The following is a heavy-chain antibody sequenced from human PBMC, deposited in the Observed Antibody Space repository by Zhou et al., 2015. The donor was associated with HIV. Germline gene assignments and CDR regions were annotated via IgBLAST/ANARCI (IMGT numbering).Heavy chain of an antibody. V-gene: IGHV1-69*06. Sequence: QVQLVQSGAEVKRPGSSVKVSCKASGGTFSSYAISWVRQAPGQGLEWMGGIIPIFGTANYAQKFQGRVTITADKSTSTAYMELSSLRSEDTAVYYCARGDDREAVQPYYFDHWGQGTLVTVSS. CDR2: IIPIFGTA. D-gene: IGHD1-1*01. J-gene: IGHJ4*02. CDR1: GGTFSSYA. CDR3: ARGDDREAVQPYYFDH.